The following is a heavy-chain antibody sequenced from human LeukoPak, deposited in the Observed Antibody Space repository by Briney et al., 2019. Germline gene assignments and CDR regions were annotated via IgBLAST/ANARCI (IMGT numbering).Heavy chain of an antibody. CDR1: GFTFSSYW. V-gene: IGHV3-74*01. J-gene: IGHJ4*02. Sequence: GGSLRLSCAASGFTFSSYWMHWVRQAPGKGLVWVSRINSDGSSTSYADSVKGRFTISRDNSKNTLYLQMNSLRAEDTAVYYCATPKGICSSTSCYQNLDYWGQGTLVTVSS. CDR3: ATPKGICSSTSCYQNLDY. D-gene: IGHD2-2*01. CDR2: INSDGSST.